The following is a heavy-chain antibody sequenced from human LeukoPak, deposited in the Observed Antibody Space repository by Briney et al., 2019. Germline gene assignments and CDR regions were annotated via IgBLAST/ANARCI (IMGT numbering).Heavy chain of an antibody. J-gene: IGHJ4*02. CDR3: ARGLGIAVAGTFPVDY. Sequence: GASVKVSCKASGGTFSSYAISWVRQAPGQGLEWMGGIIPIFGTANYAQKFQGRVTITADKSTSTAYMELSSLRSEDTAVYYCARGLGIAVAGTFPVDYWGQGTLVTVSS. CDR1: GGTFSSYA. D-gene: IGHD6-19*01. CDR2: IIPIFGTA. V-gene: IGHV1-69*06.